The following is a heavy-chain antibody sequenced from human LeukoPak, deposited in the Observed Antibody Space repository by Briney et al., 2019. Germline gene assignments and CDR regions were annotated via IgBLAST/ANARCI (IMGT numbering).Heavy chain of an antibody. Sequence: PGGSLRLSCAASGFTFSSYAMHWVRQAPGKGLEWVAVISYDGSNKYYADSVKGRFTISRDNSKNTLYLQMNSLRAEDTAVYYCARGRYCSSTSCYPNALYWGQGTLVTVSS. CDR2: ISYDGSNK. D-gene: IGHD2-2*01. CDR1: GFTFSSYA. V-gene: IGHV3-30-3*01. J-gene: IGHJ4*02. CDR3: ARGRYCSSTSCYPNALY.